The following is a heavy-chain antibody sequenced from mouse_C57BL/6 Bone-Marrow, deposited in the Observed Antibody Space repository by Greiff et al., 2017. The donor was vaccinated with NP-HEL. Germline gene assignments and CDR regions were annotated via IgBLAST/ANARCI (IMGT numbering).Heavy chain of an antibody. D-gene: IGHD1-1*01. CDR2: INPGSGGT. CDR1: GYAFTNYL. J-gene: IGHJ2*01. Sequence: QVQLQQSGAELVRPGTSVKVSCKASGYAFTNYLIEWVKQRPGQGLEWIGVINPGSGGTNYNEKFKGKATLPADKSSSTAYMQLSSLTSEDSAVYFCARNYGSSYYFDYWGQGTTLTVSS. CDR3: ARNYGSSYYFDY. V-gene: IGHV1-54*01.